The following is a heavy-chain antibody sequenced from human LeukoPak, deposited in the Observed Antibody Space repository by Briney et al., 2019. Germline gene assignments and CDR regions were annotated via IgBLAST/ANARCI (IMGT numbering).Heavy chain of an antibody. CDR1: GYTFTSYD. V-gene: IGHV1-8*01. CDR3: ARRDNSDSWSGPMDV. Sequence: GASVKVSCKASGYTFTSYDVNWVRQATGQGLEWMGWMNPNSDNTANAQKFQGRLTMTRNTSISTAYMELSSLTSEDTAVYDCARRDNSDSWSGPMDVWGKGTTVTVSS. D-gene: IGHD3-3*01. J-gene: IGHJ6*04. CDR2: MNPNSDNT.